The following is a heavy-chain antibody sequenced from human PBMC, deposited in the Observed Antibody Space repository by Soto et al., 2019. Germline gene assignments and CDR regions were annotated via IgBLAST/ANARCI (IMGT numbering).Heavy chain of an antibody. CDR3: ARWVGGWGTMNFDY. J-gene: IGHJ4*02. CDR2: IYYSGST. V-gene: IGHV4-31*03. CDR1: GGSISSGGYY. Sequence: QVQLQESGPGLVKPSQTLSLTCTVSGGSISSGGYYWSWIRQHPGKGLEWIGYIYYSGSTYYNPSLMSRVTIAVDTSKNQFSLKLSSVTAADTAVYYCARWVGGWGTMNFDYWGQGTLVTVSS. D-gene: IGHD1-26*01.